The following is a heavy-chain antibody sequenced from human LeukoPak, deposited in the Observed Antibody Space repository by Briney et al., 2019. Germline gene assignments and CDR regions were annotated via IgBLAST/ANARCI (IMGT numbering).Heavy chain of an antibody. CDR2: ISSSGSTI. V-gene: IGHV3-11*01. Sequence: GGSLRLSCAASGFTFSDYYMSWIRQAPGKGLEWISYISSSGSTIYYAGSVEGRFTISRDNARNSLYLQMNSLRAEDTAVYYCVRGSDRLLYDAFDMWGQGTMVTVSS. J-gene: IGHJ3*02. CDR3: VRGSDRLLYDAFDM. CDR1: GFTFSDYY. D-gene: IGHD3-9*01.